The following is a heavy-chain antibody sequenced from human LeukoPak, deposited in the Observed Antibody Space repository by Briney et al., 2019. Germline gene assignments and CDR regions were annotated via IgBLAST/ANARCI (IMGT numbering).Heavy chain of an antibody. Sequence: PGGSLRLSRAASGFTFSSYAMSWVRQAPGKGLEWVSAISGSGGSTYYADSVKGRFTISRDNSKNTLYLQMNSLRAEDTAVYYCARDVDSSGWYGFDYWGQGTLVTVSS. J-gene: IGHJ4*02. V-gene: IGHV3-23*01. CDR1: GFTFSSYA. CDR3: ARDVDSSGWYGFDY. CDR2: ISGSGGST. D-gene: IGHD6-19*01.